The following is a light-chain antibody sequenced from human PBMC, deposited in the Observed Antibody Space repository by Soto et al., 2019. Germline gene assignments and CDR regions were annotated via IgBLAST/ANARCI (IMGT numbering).Light chain of an antibody. Sequence: EIVMTQSPATLAVSPGESATLSCRASQSISNHLTWYQQKPGQPHRLLIYGASTRATGIPARFSGSGSGTEFTLTISNLQSEDFAVYYCQQYSGWPYTFGQGTKLEIK. CDR3: QQYSGWPYT. CDR2: GAS. J-gene: IGKJ2*01. CDR1: QSISNH. V-gene: IGKV3-15*01.